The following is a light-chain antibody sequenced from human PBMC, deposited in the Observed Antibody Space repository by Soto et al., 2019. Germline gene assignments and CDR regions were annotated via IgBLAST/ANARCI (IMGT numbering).Light chain of an antibody. Sequence: QSVLTQPPSVSGAPGQRVTISCTGSSSNIGAGYDVQWYQQVPGTAPKLLISNSINWPSGVPDRFSGSRSDTSASLAITGIQADDEADYYCQSYDRSLSGWVFGGGTQLTVL. CDR2: NSI. CDR1: SSNIGAGYD. CDR3: QSYDRSLSGWV. J-gene: IGLJ3*02. V-gene: IGLV1-40*01.